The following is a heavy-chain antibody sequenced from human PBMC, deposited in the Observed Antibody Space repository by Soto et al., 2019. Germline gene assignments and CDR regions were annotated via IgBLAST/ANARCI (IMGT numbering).Heavy chain of an antibody. CDR1: GVSVSRDYQ. Sequence: SETLSLTCTVSGVSVSRDYQWIWIRQPPGKGLEWIGHISYSGSPYYHPSLRSRLSISVGTSKNQFSLKVKSVTAADTAVYYCARAWDFWGQGTLVTSPQ. D-gene: IGHD1-26*01. CDR3: ARAWDF. J-gene: IGHJ1*01. V-gene: IGHV4-30-4*01. CDR2: ISYSGSP.